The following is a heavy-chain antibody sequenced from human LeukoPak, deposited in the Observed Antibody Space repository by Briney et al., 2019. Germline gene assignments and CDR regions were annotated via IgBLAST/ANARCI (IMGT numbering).Heavy chain of an antibody. CDR3: VKDRGLTTLLPEYFQH. D-gene: IGHD3-9*01. CDR1: GFTFSTYA. V-gene: IGHV3-64D*06. Sequence: PGTSLRLSCAASGFTFSTYAMHWVRQAPGRGLEYVSAISSNGGSTYYADSVKGRFTISRDNSKNTLNLQMSSLRAEDTAVYYCVKDRGLTTLLPEYFQHWGQGTLVTVSS. J-gene: IGHJ1*01. CDR2: ISSNGGST.